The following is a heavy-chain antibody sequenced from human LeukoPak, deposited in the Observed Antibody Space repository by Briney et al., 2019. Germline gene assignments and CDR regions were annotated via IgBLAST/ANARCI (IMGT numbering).Heavy chain of an antibody. CDR1: GGSISSSSYY. CDR3: ARPGIAAAGTFDY. V-gene: IGHV4-39*01. J-gene: IGHJ4*02. D-gene: IGHD6-13*01. Sequence: PSDTLSLTCTVSGGSISSSSYYWVWIRQPPGKRLEGNRSIYNSGSTYYNPSLKSRVTIYADTSKNPLSLKLRSVPAADTAVYYCARPGIAAAGTFDYWGQGTLVTVSS. CDR2: IYNSGST.